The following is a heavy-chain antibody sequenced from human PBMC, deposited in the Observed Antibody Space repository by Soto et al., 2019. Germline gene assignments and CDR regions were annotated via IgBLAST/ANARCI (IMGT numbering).Heavy chain of an antibody. Sequence: PSDTLSLTCAVYGGSFSGYYWSWIRQPPGKGLEWIGEINHSGSTNYNPSLKSRVTISVDTSKNQFSLKLSSVTAADTAVYYCAPEYSSSSGRWFDPWGQGTLVTVSS. V-gene: IGHV4-34*01. CDR3: APEYSSSSGRWFDP. J-gene: IGHJ5*02. CDR2: INHSGST. CDR1: GGSFSGYY. D-gene: IGHD6-6*01.